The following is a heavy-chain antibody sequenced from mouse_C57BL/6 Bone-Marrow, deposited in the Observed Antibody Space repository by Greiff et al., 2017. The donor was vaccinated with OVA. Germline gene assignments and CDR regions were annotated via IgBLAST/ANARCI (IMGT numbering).Heavy chain of an antibody. V-gene: IGHV5-4*01. CDR2: ISDGGSYT. Sequence: VQLKESGGGLVKPGGSLKLSCAASGFTFSSYAMSWVRQTPEKRLEWVATISDGGSYTYYPDNGKGRFTISRDNAKNNLYLQMSHLKSEDTAMYYCARDRAITTVVATDFDYWGQGTTLTVSS. CDR1: GFTFSSYA. D-gene: IGHD1-1*01. J-gene: IGHJ2*01. CDR3: ARDRAITTVVATDFDY.